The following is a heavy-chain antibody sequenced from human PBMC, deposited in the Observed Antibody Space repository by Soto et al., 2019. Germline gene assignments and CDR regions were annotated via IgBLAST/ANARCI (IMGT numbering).Heavy chain of an antibody. J-gene: IGHJ5*02. CDR3: AKERGFMGPADH. Sequence: EVQLLESGGGLVQTGGSLRLSCEASGFTFSSYGMNWVRQAPGKGLEWVSAIGGSDGKTFYSDSVKGRFTISRDNSKDALYLQMNSLGAEDTAVYYCAKERGFMGPADHWGQGTLVTVSS. D-gene: IGHD3-10*01. V-gene: IGHV3-23*01. CDR1: GFTFSSYG. CDR2: IGGSDGKT.